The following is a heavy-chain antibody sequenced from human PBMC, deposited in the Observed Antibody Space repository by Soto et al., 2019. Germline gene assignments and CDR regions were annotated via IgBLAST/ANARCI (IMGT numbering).Heavy chain of an antibody. V-gene: IGHV6-1*01. CDR2: TYYRSKWYN. CDR3: ARVVLVPIPPGPTSNLFDP. D-gene: IGHD2-8*02. CDR1: GDSVSSNSAA. Sequence: SQTLSLTCAISGDSVSSNSAAWNWIRQSPSRGLEWLGRTYYRSKWYNDYAVSVKSRITINPDTSKNQFSLQLNSVTPEDTAVYYCARVVLVPIPPGPTSNLFDPWGQGTLVTVSS. J-gene: IGHJ5*02.